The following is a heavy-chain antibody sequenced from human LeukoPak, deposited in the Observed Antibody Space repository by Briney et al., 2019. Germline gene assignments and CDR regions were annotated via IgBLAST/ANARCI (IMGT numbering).Heavy chain of an antibody. CDR3: ARSGASSGSYYSQYYFDY. J-gene: IGHJ4*02. CDR2: INPNSGGT. CDR1: GYTFTGYY. Sequence: ASVKVSCKASGYTFTGYYMHWVRQAPGQGLEWMGWINPNSGGTNYAQKLQGRVTMTRDTSIRTAYMELSRLRSDDTAVYHCARSGASSGSYYSQYYFDYWGQGTLVTVAS. V-gene: IGHV1-2*02. D-gene: IGHD3-10*01.